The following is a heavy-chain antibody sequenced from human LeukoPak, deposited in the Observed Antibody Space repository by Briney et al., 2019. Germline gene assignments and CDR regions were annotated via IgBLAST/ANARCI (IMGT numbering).Heavy chain of an antibody. CDR3: ARGRPPIYCSGGSCPRYYYYMDV. CDR1: GGSFSGYY. D-gene: IGHD2-15*01. Sequence: PSETLSLTCAVYGGSFSGYYWSWIRQPPGKGLEWIGEINHSGSTNYNPSLKSRVTISVDTSKNQFSLKLSSVTAADTAVYYCARGRPPIYCSGGSCPRYYYYMDVWGKGTTVTVSS. CDR2: INHSGST. V-gene: IGHV4-34*01. J-gene: IGHJ6*03.